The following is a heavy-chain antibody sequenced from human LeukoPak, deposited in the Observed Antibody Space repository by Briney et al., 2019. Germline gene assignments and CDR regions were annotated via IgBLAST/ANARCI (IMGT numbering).Heavy chain of an antibody. D-gene: IGHD1-14*01. V-gene: IGHV3-30*02. J-gene: IGHJ3*02. CDR3: AKFRIVTFAPDAFDI. CDR2: IRYDGSNK. CDR1: GFTFSSYG. Sequence: PGRSLRLSCAASGFTFSSYGMHWVRQAPGKGLEWVAFIRYDGSNKYYADSVKGRFTISRDNSKNTLYLQMNSLRAEDTAVYYCAKFRIVTFAPDAFDIWGQGTMVTVSS.